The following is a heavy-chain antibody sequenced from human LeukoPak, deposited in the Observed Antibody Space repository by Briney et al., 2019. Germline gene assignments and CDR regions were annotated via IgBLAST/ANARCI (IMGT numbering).Heavy chain of an antibody. CDR2: ISNNGGAT. CDR1: GFTFSNYV. D-gene: IGHD2-15*01. J-gene: IGHJ4*02. V-gene: IGHV3-23*01. Sequence: PGGSLRLSCAASGFTFSNYVMSWVRQAPGRGLEWVSAISNNGGATYYADSVKGRFTISRDNSKNTLFVQMSSLRAEDTAVYHCARQLGYCSDGSCYFDSWGQGTLVTVSS. CDR3: ARQLGYCSDGSCYFDS.